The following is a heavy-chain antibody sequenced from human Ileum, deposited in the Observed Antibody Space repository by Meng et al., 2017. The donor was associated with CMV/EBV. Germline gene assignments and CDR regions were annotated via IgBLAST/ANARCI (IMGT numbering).Heavy chain of an antibody. CDR3: ARGDGSIHASRLLDY. Sequence: GESLKISCAASGFYWMTWVRQAPGKGLEWVATIKEDGSEKYYVDSVKGRFTISRDNAKNSVFLQMNSLRAEDTALYYCARGDGSIHASRLLDYWGQGTLVTVSS. D-gene: IGHD2-15*01. J-gene: IGHJ4*02. CDR1: GFYW. CDR2: IKEDGSEK. V-gene: IGHV3-7*01.